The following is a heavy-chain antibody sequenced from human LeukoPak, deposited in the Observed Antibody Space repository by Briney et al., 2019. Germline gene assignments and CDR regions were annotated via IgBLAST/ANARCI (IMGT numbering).Heavy chain of an antibody. D-gene: IGHD1-14*01. CDR2: VSGGGGST. CDR3: AKGSGINHYHWIDP. CDR1: EFTFSNYA. V-gene: IGHV3-23*01. J-gene: IGHJ5*02. Sequence: GGSLRLSCAASEFTFSNYAMNWVRQAPGKGLEWVSGVSGGGGSTYYADSVKGRFTISRDNSKNTLYLQMDSLRAEDTALYYCAKGSGINHYHWIDPWGQGTLVTVSS.